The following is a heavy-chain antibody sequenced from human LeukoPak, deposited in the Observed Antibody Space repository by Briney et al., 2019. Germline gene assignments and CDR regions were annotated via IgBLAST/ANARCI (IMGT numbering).Heavy chain of an antibody. CDR1: GFTFNSSP. Sequence: PGGSLRLSCAASGFTFNSSPMTWVRQAPGKGLEWVSGISASTSGTYYADSVKGRFTISRDNSKDTVFLQMNSLRAEDTAGYYCAKVRTYFYHGLDVWGQGTTVTVSS. J-gene: IGHJ6*02. D-gene: IGHD1-14*01. CDR3: AKVRTYFYHGLDV. V-gene: IGHV3-23*01. CDR2: ISASTSGT.